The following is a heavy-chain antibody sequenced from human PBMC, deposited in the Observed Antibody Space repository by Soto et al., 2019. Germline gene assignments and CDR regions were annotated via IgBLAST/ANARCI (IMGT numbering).Heavy chain of an antibody. CDR1: GYTFTSYA. D-gene: IGHD6-13*01. V-gene: IGHV1-69*13. CDR2: IIPIFGTA. CDR3: ARGPIADELLGYFDY. Sequence: ASVKVSCKASGYTFTSYAISWVRQAPGQGLEWMGGIIPIFGTANYAQKFQGRVTITADESTSTAYMELSSLRSEDTAVYYCARGPIADELLGYFDYWGQGTLVTVSS. J-gene: IGHJ4*02.